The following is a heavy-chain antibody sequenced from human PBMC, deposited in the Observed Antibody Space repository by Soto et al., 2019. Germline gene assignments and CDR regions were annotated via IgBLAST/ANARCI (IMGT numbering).Heavy chain of an antibody. V-gene: IGHV1-69*04. CDR2: IIPILGIA. J-gene: IGHJ5*02. Sequence: SVKVSCKASGGTFSSYTISWVRQAPGQGLEWMGRIIPILGIANYAQKFQGRVTITADKSTSTAYMELSSLRSEDTAVYYCARDSSPLNWFDPWGQGTLVTVSS. CDR3: ARDSSPLNWFDP. CDR1: GGTFSSYT.